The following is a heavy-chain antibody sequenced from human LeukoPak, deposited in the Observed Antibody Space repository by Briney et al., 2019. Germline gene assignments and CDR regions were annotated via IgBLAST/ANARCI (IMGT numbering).Heavy chain of an antibody. CDR3: SVEADCTNGVCELDY. Sequence: ASVKVSCKASGYTFTSYYMHRVRQAPGQGLEWMGIINPSGGSTSYAQKFQGRVTMTRDTSTSTVYMELSSLRSEDTAVYYCSVEADCTNGVCELDYWGQGTLVTVSS. J-gene: IGHJ4*02. V-gene: IGHV1-46*01. CDR2: INPSGGST. CDR1: GYTFTSYY. D-gene: IGHD2-8*01.